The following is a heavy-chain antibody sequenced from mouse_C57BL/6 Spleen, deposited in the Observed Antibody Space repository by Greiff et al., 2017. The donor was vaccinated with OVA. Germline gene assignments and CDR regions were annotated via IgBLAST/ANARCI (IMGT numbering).Heavy chain of an antibody. CDR1: GFNIKNSY. Sequence: EVMLVESVAELVRPGASVKLSCTASGFNIKNSYMHWVKQRPGPGLEWIGTIDPSNGYTNYAPTFQGKAPITADTSSNTAYLQRSSLTSEDTAIYYWAMGSRSLYAMDYWGQGTSVTVSS. CDR3: AMGSRSLYAMDY. J-gene: IGHJ4*01. D-gene: IGHD6-2*01. CDR2: IDPSNGYT. V-gene: IGHV14-3*01.